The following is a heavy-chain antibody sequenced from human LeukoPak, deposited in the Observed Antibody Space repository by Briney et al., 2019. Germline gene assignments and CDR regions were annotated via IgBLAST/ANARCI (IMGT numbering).Heavy chain of an antibody. J-gene: IGHJ4*02. CDR3: AKDYDIFSGGYDY. CDR2: ISYDGSNK. CDR1: GFTFSSYG. V-gene: IGHV3-30*18. Sequence: GRSLRLSCAASGFTFSSYGMHWVRQAPGKGLEWVAVISYDGSNKYYADSVKGRFTISRDNSKNTLYLQMNSLRAEGTAVYYCAKDYDIFSGGYDYWGQGTLVTVSS. D-gene: IGHD3-9*01.